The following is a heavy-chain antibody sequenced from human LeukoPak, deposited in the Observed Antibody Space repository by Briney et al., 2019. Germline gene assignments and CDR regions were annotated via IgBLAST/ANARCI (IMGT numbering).Heavy chain of an antibody. Sequence: GGSLRLSCAASGFAFSNYWITWVRQAPGKGLEWVANIKGDGSEKYYVDSVKGRFSISRDNAKNSLYLQMNSLRADDTALYYCASNWGSYPDCWGQGALVAVSS. CDR1: GFAFSNYW. CDR3: ASNWGSYPDC. CDR2: IKGDGSEK. V-gene: IGHV3-7*01. D-gene: IGHD3-16*01. J-gene: IGHJ4*02.